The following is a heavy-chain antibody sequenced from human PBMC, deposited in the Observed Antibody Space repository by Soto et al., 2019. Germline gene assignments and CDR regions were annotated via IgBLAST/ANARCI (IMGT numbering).Heavy chain of an antibody. Sequence: EVQLVESGGGSVQPGRSLRLSCAASGFSFDDYGMHWVRQGPGKGLEWVSGISWNSGDIHYADSVKGRFTISRDNAKRSLYLQMNSLRTEDTVLYCCAKDNDLDRDGPFDYWGQGILVTVSS. CDR3: AKDNDLDRDGPFDY. J-gene: IGHJ4*02. V-gene: IGHV3-9*01. CDR1: GFSFDDYG. CDR2: ISWNSGDI. D-gene: IGHD2-2*03.